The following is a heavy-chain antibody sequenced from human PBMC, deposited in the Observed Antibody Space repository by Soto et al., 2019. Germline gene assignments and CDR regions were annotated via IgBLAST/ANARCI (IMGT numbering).Heavy chain of an antibody. J-gene: IGHJ4*02. CDR2: ISGSDGTK. CDR3: SKAIVGPWGPFF. CDR1: GFTFSSHA. V-gene: IGHV3-23*01. D-gene: IGHD1-26*01. Sequence: QTGGSLRLSCAASGFTFSSHARSWFRQAPGKGLEWVSSISGSDGTKYYAKSVKGRFSISRDNSMNTLYLQMTSLRVEDTAVYYGSKAIVGPWGPFFWGQGTLVTVSS.